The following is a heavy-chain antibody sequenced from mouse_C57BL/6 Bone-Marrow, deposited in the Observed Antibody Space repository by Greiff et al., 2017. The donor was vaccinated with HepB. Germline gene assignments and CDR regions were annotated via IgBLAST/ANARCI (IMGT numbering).Heavy chain of an antibody. CDR1: GFTFSDYG. V-gene: IGHV5-17*01. J-gene: IGHJ4*01. CDR3: ARDGLGYYGSVMDY. D-gene: IGHD1-1*01. CDR2: ISSGSSTI. Sequence: EVMLVESGGGLVKPGGSLKLSCAASGFTFSDYGMHWVRQAPEKGLEWVAYISSGSSTIYYADTEKGRFTISRDNAKNTLFLQLTSLRSEDTAMYYCARDGLGYYGSVMDYWGQGTSVTVSS.